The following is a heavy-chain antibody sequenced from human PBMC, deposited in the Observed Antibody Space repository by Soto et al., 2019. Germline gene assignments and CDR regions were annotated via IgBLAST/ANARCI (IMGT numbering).Heavy chain of an antibody. CDR2: INTNTGNP. Sequence: ASVKVSCKASGYTFTSYAMNWVRQAPGQGLEWMGWINTNTGNPTYAQGFTGRFVFSLDTSVSTAYLQICSLKAEDTAVYYCARDWDILTGYYYYYYGMDVWGQGTTVTVSS. CDR1: GYTFTSYA. CDR3: ARDWDILTGYYYYYYGMDV. J-gene: IGHJ6*02. D-gene: IGHD3-9*01. V-gene: IGHV7-4-1*01.